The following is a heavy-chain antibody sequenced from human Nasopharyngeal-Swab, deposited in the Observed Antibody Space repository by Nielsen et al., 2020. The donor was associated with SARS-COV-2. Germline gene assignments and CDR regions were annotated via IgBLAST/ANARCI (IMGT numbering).Heavy chain of an antibody. Sequence: GESLKISCAASGFTFSDHYINWVRQAPGKGLEWVADITYDETYTNYSGSVKGRFTISRDSSKKMVYLQMNSLRPEDTGLYYCAKEMFKYGSGVSSDGFDVWGQGTRVTVSS. CDR3: AKEMFKYGSGVSSDGFDV. J-gene: IGHJ3*01. CDR2: ITYDETYT. V-gene: IGHV3-30*18. D-gene: IGHD3-10*01. CDR1: GFTFSDHY.